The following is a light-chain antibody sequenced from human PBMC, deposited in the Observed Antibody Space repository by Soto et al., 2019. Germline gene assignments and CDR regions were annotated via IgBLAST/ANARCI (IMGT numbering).Light chain of an antibody. Sequence: DIQMTQSPSTLSASVGDRVTITCRASQTITYWLAWYQHKPGKAPEVLISEASNFESGVPSRFSGSGSATEFTLTISSLQPDDFATYYCQQDSSYPHTFGPGTKVHVK. CDR2: EAS. J-gene: IGKJ3*01. V-gene: IGKV1-5*01. CDR1: QTITYW. CDR3: QQDSSYPHT.